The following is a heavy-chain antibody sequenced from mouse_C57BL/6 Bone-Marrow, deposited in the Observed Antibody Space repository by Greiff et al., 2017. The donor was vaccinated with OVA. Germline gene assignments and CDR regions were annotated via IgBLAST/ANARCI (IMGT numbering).Heavy chain of an antibody. Sequence: VQLKESGAELVRPGASVTLSCKASGYTFTDYEMHWVKQTPVHGLEWIGAIDPETGGTAYNQKFKGKAILTADKSSSTAYMELRSLTSEDSAVYYCTRVRGDPYYFDYWGQGTTLTVSS. CDR3: TRVRGDPYYFDY. V-gene: IGHV1-15*01. CDR2: IDPETGGT. CDR1: GYTFTDYE. D-gene: IGHD3-3*01. J-gene: IGHJ2*01.